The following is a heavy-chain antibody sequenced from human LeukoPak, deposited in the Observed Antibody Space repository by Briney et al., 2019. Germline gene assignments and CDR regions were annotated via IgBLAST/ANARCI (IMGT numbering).Heavy chain of an antibody. Sequence: ASVKVSCKASGGTFSSYAISWVRQAPGQGLEWMGGIIPIFGTANYAQKFQGRVTITADKSTSTAYMELSSLRSEDTAVYYCARSSPPRYYYDSSGYYGYYFDYWGQGTLVTVSS. V-gene: IGHV1-69*06. D-gene: IGHD3-22*01. J-gene: IGHJ4*02. CDR1: GGTFSSYA. CDR2: IIPIFGTA. CDR3: ARSSPPRYYYDSSGYYGYYFDY.